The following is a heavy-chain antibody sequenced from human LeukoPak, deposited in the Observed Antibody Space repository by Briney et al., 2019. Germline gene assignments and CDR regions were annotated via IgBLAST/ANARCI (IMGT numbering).Heavy chain of an antibody. J-gene: IGHJ4*02. V-gene: IGHV1-2*02. CDR1: GYTITNKY. CDR2: INPKSGGT. Sequence: ASVIVSCKESGYTITNKYMLRVRHAPGQGLEWMGRINPKSGGTNYAQKFQGRVTMTRGTSISTAHMELSRLRSDATAVYYCARPQTQAVYGHYGFGLDYWGQGTLVTVSS. D-gene: IGHD4-17*01. CDR3: ARPQTQAVYGHYGFGLDY.